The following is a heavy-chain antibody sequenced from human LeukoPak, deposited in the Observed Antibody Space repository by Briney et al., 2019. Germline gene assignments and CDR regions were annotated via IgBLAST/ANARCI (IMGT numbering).Heavy chain of an antibody. D-gene: IGHD2-15*01. Sequence: PSETLSLTCAVYGGSFSGYYWSWIRQPPGKGPEWRGEINHSGSTNYNPSLKSRVTISVDTSKNQFSLKLSSVTAADTAVYYCARTHCSGGSCYNATFDYWGQGTLVTVSS. V-gene: IGHV4-34*01. CDR1: GGSFSGYY. CDR2: INHSGST. CDR3: ARTHCSGGSCYNATFDY. J-gene: IGHJ4*02.